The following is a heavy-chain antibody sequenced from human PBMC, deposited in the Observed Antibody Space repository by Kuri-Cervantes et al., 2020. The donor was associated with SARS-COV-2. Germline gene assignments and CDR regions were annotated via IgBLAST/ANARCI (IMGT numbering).Heavy chain of an antibody. V-gene: IGHV1-69*05. CDR1: GGTFSSYA. D-gene: IGHD2-8*01. CDR2: IIPIFGTA. CDR3: ARSYQGSVLMVYNYYYMDV. J-gene: IGHJ6*03. Sequence: SVKVSCKASGGTFSSYAISWVRQAPGQGLEWMGGIIPIFGTANYAQKFQGRVTITTDTSTSTAYMELRSLRSDDTAVYYCARSYQGSVLMVYNYYYMDVWGKGTTVTVSS.